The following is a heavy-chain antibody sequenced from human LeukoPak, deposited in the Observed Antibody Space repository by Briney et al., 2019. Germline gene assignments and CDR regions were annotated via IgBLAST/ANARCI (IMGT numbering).Heavy chain of an antibody. Sequence: PGPSVKLSCKASGYTFTGYYMHWVRQAPGQGLEWMGWINPNSGGPNYAQKFQGRVTMTRATSISTAYMELSRLRSDDTAVYYCARDVGGIAGAGTDLLYFDYWGGGTLVTVSS. J-gene: IGHJ4*02. CDR2: INPNSGGP. CDR1: GYTFTGYY. D-gene: IGHD6-13*01. CDR3: ARDVGGIAGAGTDLLYFDY. V-gene: IGHV1-2*02.